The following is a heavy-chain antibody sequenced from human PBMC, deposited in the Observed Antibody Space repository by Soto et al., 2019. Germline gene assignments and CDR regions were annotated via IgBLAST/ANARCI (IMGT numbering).Heavy chain of an antibody. Sequence: PSETLSLTCTVSGGSISSGQNFWNWIRQSPGKGLEWIGYIHHSGSTYYNPSLKSRLTISVDTSKNQISLKLNSVTAADTAVYYCARDTGTYPYYFDSWGQGTLVTVSS. CDR2: IHHSGST. V-gene: IGHV4-30-4*01. CDR1: GGSISSGQNF. D-gene: IGHD1-26*01. J-gene: IGHJ4*02. CDR3: ARDTGTYPYYFDS.